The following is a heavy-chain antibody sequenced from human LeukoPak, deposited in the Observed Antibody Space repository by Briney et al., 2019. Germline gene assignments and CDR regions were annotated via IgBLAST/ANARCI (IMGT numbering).Heavy chain of an antibody. D-gene: IGHD2-2*01. CDR3: ARDWGYCSSTSCQTHAFDI. J-gene: IGHJ3*02. CDR2: INSDGYSI. Sequence: GGSLRLSCAASGFTFSSYWMHWVRQAPGKGLVWVSRINSDGYSISYADSVKGRFTISRENARNTLYLQMNSLRAEDTAVYYCARDWGYCSSTSCQTHAFDIWGQGTMVTVSS. CDR1: GFTFSSYW. V-gene: IGHV3-74*01.